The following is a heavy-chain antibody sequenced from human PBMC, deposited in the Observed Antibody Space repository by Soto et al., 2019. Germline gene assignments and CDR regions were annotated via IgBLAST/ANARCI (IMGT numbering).Heavy chain of an antibody. Sequence: ASVKVSCKASGYTFTSYDINWVRQATGQGLEWMGWMNPNSGNTGYAQKFQGRVTMTRNTSISTAYMELSSLRSEDTAVYYCARAIRYCSSTSCYGGYYCYYMDVWGKGTTVTVSS. J-gene: IGHJ6*03. CDR1: GYTFTSYD. CDR3: ARAIRYCSSTSCYGGYYCYYMDV. CDR2: MNPNSGNT. D-gene: IGHD2-2*01. V-gene: IGHV1-8*01.